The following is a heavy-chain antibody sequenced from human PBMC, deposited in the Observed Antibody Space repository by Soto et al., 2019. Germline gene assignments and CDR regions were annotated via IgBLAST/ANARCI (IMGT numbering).Heavy chain of an antibody. CDR1: GFTFSSYA. V-gene: IGHV3-30-3*01. CDR2: ISCDGSNK. CDR3: ARGYSSSWGHGAFDI. Sequence: GSLRLSCAASGFTFSSYAMHWVRQAPGKGLEWVAVISCDGSNKYYADSVKGRFTISRDNSKNTLYLQMNSLRAEDTAVYYCARGYSSSWGHGAFDIWGQGTMVTVSS. J-gene: IGHJ3*02. D-gene: IGHD6-13*01.